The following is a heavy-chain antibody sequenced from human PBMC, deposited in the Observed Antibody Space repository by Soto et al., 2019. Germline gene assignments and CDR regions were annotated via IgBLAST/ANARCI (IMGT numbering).Heavy chain of an antibody. Sequence: ASVKVSCKASGYTFTSYYMHWVRQAPGQGLEWMGIINPSGGTNYAQKFQGWVTMTRDTSISTAYMELSRLRSDDTAVYYCARERLRSSGYNRALGYWGQGTLVTVSS. CDR3: ARERLRSSGYNRALGY. J-gene: IGHJ4*02. V-gene: IGHV1-2*04. D-gene: IGHD3-22*01. CDR1: GYTFTSYY. CDR2: INPSGGT.